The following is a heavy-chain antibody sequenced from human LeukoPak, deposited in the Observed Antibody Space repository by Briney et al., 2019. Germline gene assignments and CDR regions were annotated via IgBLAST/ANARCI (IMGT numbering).Heavy chain of an antibody. CDR3: ARGGDSGYYYYGMDV. D-gene: IGHD4-17*01. Sequence: GASVKVSCKASGYTFTSYAMHWVRQAPGQRLEWMGWINAGNGNTKYSQKFQGRVTITRDTSASTAYMELSSLRSEDTAVYYCARGGDSGYYYYGMDVWGQGTTVTVSS. J-gene: IGHJ6*02. CDR1: GYTFTSYA. CDR2: INAGNGNT. V-gene: IGHV1-3*01.